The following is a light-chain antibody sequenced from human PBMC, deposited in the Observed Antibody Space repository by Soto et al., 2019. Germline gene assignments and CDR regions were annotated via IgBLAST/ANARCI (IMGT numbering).Light chain of an antibody. CDR1: QSVSTN. CDR3: QQYGTSEII. V-gene: IGKV3-15*01. J-gene: IGKJ5*01. Sequence: EILMTQSPSTLSASPGERATLSCRASQSVSTNLAWYQQKPGQAPRLLIYGASTRATDFPDRFSGSGSGTDFTLTISRLETEDFAVFYCQQYGTSEIIFGQGTRLEIK. CDR2: GAS.